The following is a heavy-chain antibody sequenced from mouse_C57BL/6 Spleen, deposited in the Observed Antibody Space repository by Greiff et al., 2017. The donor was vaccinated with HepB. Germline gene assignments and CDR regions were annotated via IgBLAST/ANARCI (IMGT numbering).Heavy chain of an antibody. D-gene: IGHD4-1*02. CDR2: IYPGDGDT. V-gene: IGHV1-80*01. CDR1: GYAFSSYW. J-gene: IGHJ2*01. Sequence: VQLQQSGAELVKPGASVKISCKASGYAFSSYWMNWVKQRPGKGLEWIGQIYPGDGDTNYNGKFKGKATLTADKSSSTAYMQLRSLTSEDSAVYFCARWGQLGGYYFDYWGQSTTLTVSS. CDR3: ARWGQLGGYYFDY.